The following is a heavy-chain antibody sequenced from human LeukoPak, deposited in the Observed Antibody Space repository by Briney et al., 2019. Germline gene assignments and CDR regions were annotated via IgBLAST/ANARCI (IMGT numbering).Heavy chain of an antibody. Sequence: PSETLSLTCTVSGGSISNYYWSWIRQPPGKGLEWIGYIYYSGSTKYNPSLKSRVTISVDTSKNQFSLRLSSVTAADTAVYYCARGCRTTECYYYYYMDVWGKGTTVTISS. V-gene: IGHV4-59*01. CDR3: ARGCRTTECYYYYYMDV. D-gene: IGHD4-17*01. CDR2: IYYSGST. J-gene: IGHJ6*03. CDR1: GGSISNYY.